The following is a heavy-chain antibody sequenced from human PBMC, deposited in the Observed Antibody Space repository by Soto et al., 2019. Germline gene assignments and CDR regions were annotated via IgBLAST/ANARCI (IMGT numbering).Heavy chain of an antibody. V-gene: IGHV3-74*01. CDR2: INSDGSRT. CDR1: GVTFSGYW. D-gene: IGHD4-17*01. J-gene: IGHJ5*02. Sequence: EVQLVESGGDLVQPGGSLRLSCAASGVTFSGYWMHWVRQAPGKGLVWVSRINSDGSRTDYADSVKGRFTISRDSAKNTLYLQMNSLRVEDTAMYYCARACCGEQNWFDPWGQGTLVTVSS. CDR3: ARACCGEQNWFDP.